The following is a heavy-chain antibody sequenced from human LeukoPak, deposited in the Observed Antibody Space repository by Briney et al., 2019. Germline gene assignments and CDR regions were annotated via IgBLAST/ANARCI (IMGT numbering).Heavy chain of an antibody. CDR2: IYTSGST. Sequence: PSQTLSLTCTVSGGSISSGSYYWSWIRQPAGKGLEWIGRIYTSGSTYYNPSLKSRVTISVDTSKNQFSLKLSSVTAADTAVYYCARYPSGYDSLYMDVWGKGTTVTVSS. J-gene: IGHJ6*03. CDR3: ARYPSGYDSLYMDV. V-gene: IGHV4-61*02. D-gene: IGHD5-12*01. CDR1: GGSISSGSYY.